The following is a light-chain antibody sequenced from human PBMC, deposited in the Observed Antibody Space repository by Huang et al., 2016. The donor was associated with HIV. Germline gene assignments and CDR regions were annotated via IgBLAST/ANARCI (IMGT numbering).Light chain of an antibody. J-gene: IGKJ2*01. Sequence: DIQMTQSPSTLSASVGDRVTITCRASQSISSWLAWYQKKSGKAPKVLIYKAASFESGGPSRFSVSGSGTEFTLTISSLQPDDFATYYCQQYNRYSYTFGQGTNLEIK. CDR3: QQYNRYSYT. CDR2: KAA. CDR1: QSISSW. V-gene: IGKV1-5*03.